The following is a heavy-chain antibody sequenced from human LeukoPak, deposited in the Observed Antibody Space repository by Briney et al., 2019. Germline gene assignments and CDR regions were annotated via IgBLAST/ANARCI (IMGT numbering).Heavy chain of an antibody. CDR2: ISGSGGRT. V-gene: IGHV3-23*01. CDR1: GFTFSSYD. Sequence: PGESLRLSCAASGFTFSSYDMSWVRQAPGKGLEWVSAISGSGGRTYYADSVKGRFTISRDNSMKTLCLQMNSLRAEDTAVYYCARDRRSGYYYDAFDIWGQGTMVTVSS. J-gene: IGHJ3*02. D-gene: IGHD3-22*01. CDR3: ARDRRSGYYYDAFDI.